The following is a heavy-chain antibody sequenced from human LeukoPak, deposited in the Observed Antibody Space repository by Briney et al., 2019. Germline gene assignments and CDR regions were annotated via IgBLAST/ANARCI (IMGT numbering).Heavy chain of an antibody. CDR3: ARGRGTSGTNRDFYYYYYMDV. J-gene: IGHJ6*03. V-gene: IGHV1-3*01. CDR1: GYIFTDYA. D-gene: IGHD2-2*01. CDR2: MNAGNGNT. Sequence: ASVKVSCKASGYIFTDYAIHWLRQAPGQRPEWMGWMNAGNGNTKYSQKFQGRITLIRDTSGATAYMELSSLRHDDLAVYYCARGRGTSGTNRDFYYYYYMDVWGKGTTVTVSS.